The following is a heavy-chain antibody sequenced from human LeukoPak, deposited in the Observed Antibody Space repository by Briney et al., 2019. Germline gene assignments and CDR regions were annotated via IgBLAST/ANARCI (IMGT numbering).Heavy chain of an antibody. CDR3: ARLSGSFGRYYFDY. D-gene: IGHD1-26*01. V-gene: IGHV3-21*01. Sequence: KSGGSLRLSCAASGFTFSGYSINWVRQAPGKGLEWVSSISSVSTYIYYADSVKGRFSISRDNAKNSLYLHMNSLRAEDTAVYHCARLSGSFGRYYFDYWGQGTLVTVSS. CDR2: ISSVSTYI. J-gene: IGHJ4*02. CDR1: GFTFSGYS.